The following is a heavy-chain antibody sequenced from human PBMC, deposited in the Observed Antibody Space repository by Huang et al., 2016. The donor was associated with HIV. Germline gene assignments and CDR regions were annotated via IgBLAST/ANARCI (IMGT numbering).Heavy chain of an antibody. CDR2: FVPLLGTP. Sequence: QVHLVQSGAEVREPGSSVEVSCTSSAGALTSPSITWVRQAPGHGLDRVGTFVPLLGTPNYEQKFLGRLSFRADESTGAVYMKWALLKSEDTAIYFCARVRRHSGNSGLIDFWGQGTLVTVTS. D-gene: IGHD6-19*01. CDR3: ARVRRHSGNSGLIDF. V-gene: IGHV1-69*13. J-gene: IGHJ4*02. CDR1: AGALTSPS.